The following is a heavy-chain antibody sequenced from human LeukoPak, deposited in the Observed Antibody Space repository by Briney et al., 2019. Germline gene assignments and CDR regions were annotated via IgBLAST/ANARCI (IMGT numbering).Heavy chain of an antibody. Sequence: GGSLRLSCAASGFTFSSYWMHWVRQAPGKGLVRVSYISSDGGTTNYADSVKGRFTISRDNAKNTLYLQMNSLRAEDTAVYYCAMYCGSPSCYASNPRWGQGTLVTVSS. D-gene: IGHD2-2*01. CDR3: AMYCGSPSCYASNPR. CDR1: GFTFSSYW. J-gene: IGHJ4*02. CDR2: ISSDGGTT. V-gene: IGHV3-74*01.